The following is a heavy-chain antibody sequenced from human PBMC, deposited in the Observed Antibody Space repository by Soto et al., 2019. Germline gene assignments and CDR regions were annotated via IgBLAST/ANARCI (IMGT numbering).Heavy chain of an antibody. CDR1: GASLSSGGYY. CDR2: IFHTGTT. D-gene: IGHD3-22*01. Sequence: QVQLQESGPGLAKPSQTLSLTCTVSGASLSSGGYYWTWIRPVPGKDLEGIGYIFHTGTTFYNPSLNIRGVMSIDKSDNQFSLNLRSVTAADSAVYYCARGLGYASNGRFLAALDVWGQGTMVTVSS. V-gene: IGHV4-31*03. J-gene: IGHJ3*01. CDR3: ARGLGYASNGRFLAALDV.